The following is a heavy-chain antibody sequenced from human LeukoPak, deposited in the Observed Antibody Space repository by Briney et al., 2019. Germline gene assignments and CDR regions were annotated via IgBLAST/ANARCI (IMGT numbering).Heavy chain of an antibody. CDR2: IKQDGSEK. J-gene: IGHJ4*02. V-gene: IGHV3-7*01. CDR3: ARDMGDWELLALDY. D-gene: IGHD1-26*01. CDR1: GFTFSSYW. Sequence: GGSLRLSSAASGFTFSSYWMSWVRQAPGKGLEWVANIKQDGSEKYYVDSVKGRFTISRDNAKNSLYLQMNSLRAEDTAVYYCARDMGDWELLALDYWGQGTLVTVSS.